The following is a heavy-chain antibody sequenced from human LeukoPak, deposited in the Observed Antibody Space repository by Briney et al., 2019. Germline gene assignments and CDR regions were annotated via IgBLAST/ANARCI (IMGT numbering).Heavy chain of an antibody. J-gene: IGHJ3*02. CDR2: INPSGGST. V-gene: IGHV1-46*01. D-gene: IGHD2-8*01. CDR3: ARVLRPAWMLRRGGPNPGDAFDI. Sequence: GASVKVSCKASGYTFTGYYMHWVRQAPGQGLEWMGIINPSGGSTSYAQKFQGRVTMTRDTSTSTVYMELSSLRSEDTAVYYCARVLRPAWMLRRGGPNPGDAFDIWGQGTMVTVSS. CDR1: GYTFTGYY.